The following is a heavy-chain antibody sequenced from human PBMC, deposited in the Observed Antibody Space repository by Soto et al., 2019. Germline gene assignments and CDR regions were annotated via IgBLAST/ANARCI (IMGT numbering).Heavy chain of an antibody. V-gene: IGHV1-69*05. D-gene: IGHD3-16*01. CDR1: GGTFSSYA. J-gene: IGHJ6*03. Sequence: ASVKVSCKASGGTFSSYAISWVRQAPGQGLEWMGWIIPINGTANYAQKFQGRVTMTTDTSTSTAYMELSSLRSDDTAVYYCARGVMDSIYYHYYHMDVWGKGTTVIVSS. CDR2: IIPINGTA. CDR3: ARGVMDSIYYHYYHMDV.